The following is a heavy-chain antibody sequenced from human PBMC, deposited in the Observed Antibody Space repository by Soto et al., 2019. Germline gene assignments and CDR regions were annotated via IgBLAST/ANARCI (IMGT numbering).Heavy chain of an antibody. CDR1: GGTFSSCA. CDR3: ARWNQWELTYPGAFDI. J-gene: IGHJ3*02. D-gene: IGHD1-26*01. Sequence: SVKVSFKASGGTFSSCAISWVRQAPGQGLDWMGGIIPIFGTANYAQKFQGRVTITADESTSTAYMELSSLRSEDTAVYYCARWNQWELTYPGAFDIWGQGTMVTVSS. CDR2: IIPIFGTA. V-gene: IGHV1-69*13.